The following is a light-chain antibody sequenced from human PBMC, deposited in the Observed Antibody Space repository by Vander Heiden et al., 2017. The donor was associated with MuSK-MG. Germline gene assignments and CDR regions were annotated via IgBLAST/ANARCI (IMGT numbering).Light chain of an antibody. J-gene: IGKJ1*01. V-gene: IGKV1-5*01. CDR3: QQYNSYCT. CDR1: QSISSW. CDR2: DAS. Sequence: DIQMTQSPSTLSASVGDRVTITCRASQSISSWLAWYQQKPGKAPKLLIYDASRWESGVPSRFSGSGSGTEFTLTISSLQPDDFATYYCQQYNSYCTFGQGTKVEIK.